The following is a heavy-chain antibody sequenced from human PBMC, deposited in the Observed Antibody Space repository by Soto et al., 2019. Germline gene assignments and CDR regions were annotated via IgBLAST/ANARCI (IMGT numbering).Heavy chain of an antibody. Sequence: GGSLRLSCAASGFTFSSYGMHWVRQAPGKGLEWVAVIWYDGSNKYYADSVKGRFTISRDNSKNTLYLQMNSLRAEDTAVYYCARGIYDYILGAFDIWGQGTMVTVSS. J-gene: IGHJ3*02. V-gene: IGHV3-33*01. CDR2: IWYDGSNK. CDR1: GFTFSSYG. CDR3: ARGIYDYILGAFDI. D-gene: IGHD3-16*01.